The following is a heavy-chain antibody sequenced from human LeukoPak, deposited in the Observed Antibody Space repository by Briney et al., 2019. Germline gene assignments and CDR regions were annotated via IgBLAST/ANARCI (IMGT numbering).Heavy chain of an antibody. D-gene: IGHD4-17*01. J-gene: IGHJ4*02. V-gene: IGHV3-30*04. Sequence: GGSLRLSCAASGFTFSSYPVHWVRQAPGKGLEWVALISYDGGNKFYAESVRGRFTIPRDNSKNTVYLQMNSLRVEDTAVYYCARGVIYTDYADYFDYWGQGTRVTVSS. CDR1: GFTFSSYP. CDR3: ARGVIYTDYADYFDY. CDR2: ISYDGGNK.